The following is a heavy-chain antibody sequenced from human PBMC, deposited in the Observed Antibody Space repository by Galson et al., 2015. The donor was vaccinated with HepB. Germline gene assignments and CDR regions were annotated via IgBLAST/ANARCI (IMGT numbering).Heavy chain of an antibody. CDR1: GFTFSGSA. CDR3: TTKTTVTTANFDY. Sequence: SLRLSCAASGFTFSGSAMHWVRQASGKGLEWVGRIRSKANSYATAYAASVKGRFTISRDDSKNTAYLQMNSLKTEDTAVYYCTTKTTVTTANFDYWGQGTLVTVSS. J-gene: IGHJ4*02. CDR2: IRSKANSYAT. D-gene: IGHD4-17*01. V-gene: IGHV3-73*01.